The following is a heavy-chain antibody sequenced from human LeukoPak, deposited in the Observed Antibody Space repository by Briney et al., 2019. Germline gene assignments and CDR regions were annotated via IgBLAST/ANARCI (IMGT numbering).Heavy chain of an antibody. CDR2: IYTSGST. D-gene: IGHD3-10*01. J-gene: IGHJ3*02. V-gene: IGHV4-4*07. CDR3: ARDTKETMGRAFDI. CDR1: GGSISGYY. Sequence: SETLSLTCTVSGGSISGYYWSWIRQPAGKGLEWIGRIYTSGSTNYNPSLKSRVTMSVDTSKNQFSLKLSSVTAADTAVYYCARDTKETMGRAFDIWAKGQWSPSLQ.